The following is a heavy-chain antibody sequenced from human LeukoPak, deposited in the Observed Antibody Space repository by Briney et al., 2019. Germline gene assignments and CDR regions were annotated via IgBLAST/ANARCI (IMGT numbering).Heavy chain of an antibody. D-gene: IGHD3-22*01. CDR3: ARAYDGSFNLGC. CDR2: IYPNRDGT. J-gene: IGHJ4*02. CDR1: GYTFTDYY. V-gene: IGHV1-2*02. Sequence: ASVKVSCKGSGYTFTDYYMHWVRQAPGQGLEWMGWIYPNRDGTNYAKRFQGRVTMSRDTSIQTAYMEPGRLRSDDTAVYYCARAYDGSFNLGCWGQGTLVT.